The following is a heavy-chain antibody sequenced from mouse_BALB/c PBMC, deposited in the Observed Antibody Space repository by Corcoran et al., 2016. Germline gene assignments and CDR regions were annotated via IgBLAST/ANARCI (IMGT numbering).Heavy chain of an antibody. Sequence: LVKTGASVKISCKASGYSFTGYYMHWVKQSHGKSLEWIGYISCYNGATSYNQKFKGKATFTVDTSSSTAYMQFNSLTSEDSAVYYCARGRDYGSSYDAMDYWGQGTSVTVSS. CDR3: ARGRDYGSSYDAMDY. CDR1: GYSFTGYY. V-gene: IGHV1S34*01. D-gene: IGHD1-1*01. CDR2: ISCYNGAT. J-gene: IGHJ4*01.